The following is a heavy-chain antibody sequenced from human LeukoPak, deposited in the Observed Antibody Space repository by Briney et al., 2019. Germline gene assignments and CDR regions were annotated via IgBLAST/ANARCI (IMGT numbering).Heavy chain of an antibody. CDR3: ARVGNYGQGYFDY. J-gene: IGHJ4*02. D-gene: IGHD4-17*01. CDR2: IYYSGST. CDR1: GGSISSYY. V-gene: IGHV4-59*01. Sequence: PSETLSLTCTVSGGSISSYYWSWIRQPPGKGLEWIGYIYYSGSTNYNPSLKSRVTISVDTSKNQFSLKLSSVTAADTAVYYCARVGNYGQGYFDYWGQGTLVTVSS.